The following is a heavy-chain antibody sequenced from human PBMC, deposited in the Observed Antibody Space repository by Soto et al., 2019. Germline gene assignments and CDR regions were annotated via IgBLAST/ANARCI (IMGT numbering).Heavy chain of an antibody. Sequence: GASVKVSCKTSGYTFTNFGISWVRQAPGQGLEWMGWVTTFNGKTNYAQKFQGRITVTTDTSTSTVYMELRSLISDDTAIYYCVKDRYSYFDRPASDHWGQGTLVTVSS. CDR1: GYTFTNFG. D-gene: IGHD3-9*01. CDR2: VTTFNGKT. J-gene: IGHJ4*02. CDR3: VKDRYSYFDRPASDH. V-gene: IGHV1-18*01.